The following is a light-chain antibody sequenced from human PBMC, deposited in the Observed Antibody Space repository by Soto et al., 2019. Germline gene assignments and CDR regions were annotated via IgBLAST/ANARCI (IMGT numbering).Light chain of an antibody. CDR2: AAS. Sequence: DIQMTQSPSSVSASVGDRVTITCRASLDISYLLAWYQQKAGRAPKLLIYAASNLEGGVPSRFRGSGSGTHFTLTISSLQPEDFATYYCQQANSFPFTFGPGTKVDMK. CDR1: LDISYL. J-gene: IGKJ3*01. V-gene: IGKV1-12*01. CDR3: QQANSFPFT.